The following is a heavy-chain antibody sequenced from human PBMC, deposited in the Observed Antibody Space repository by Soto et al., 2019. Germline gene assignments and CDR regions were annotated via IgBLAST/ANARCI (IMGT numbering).Heavy chain of an antibody. J-gene: IGHJ4*02. V-gene: IGHV4-34*01. CDR2: ISPSGTT. Sequence: QVQLQQWGAGLLKPSETLSLTCAVSGGSFSGNYWTWFRQPPGKGLEWIGEISPSGTTKYIPSLKSRVTISVDMSKEQYSLKVTSVTAADKAVYYCATSMWFGTQLEIWGQGTLVTVSS. CDR1: GGSFSGNY. CDR3: ATSMWFGTQLEI. D-gene: IGHD3-10*01.